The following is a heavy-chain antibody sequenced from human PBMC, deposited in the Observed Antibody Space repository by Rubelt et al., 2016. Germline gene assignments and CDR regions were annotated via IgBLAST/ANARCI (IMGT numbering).Heavy chain of an antibody. CDR2: IYYSGST. Sequence: QLQLQESGPGLVKPSETLSLTCTVSGGSISSSSYYWGWIRQPPGKGLEWIGSIYYSGSTYYNPSLMSRVTISVDTSKNQFSLQLSSVTAADTAVYYCARDDPITFGGVIGDWGQGTLVTVSS. CDR1: GGSISSSSYY. J-gene: IGHJ4*02. V-gene: IGHV4-39*07. D-gene: IGHD3-16*02. CDR3: ARDDPITFGGVIGD.